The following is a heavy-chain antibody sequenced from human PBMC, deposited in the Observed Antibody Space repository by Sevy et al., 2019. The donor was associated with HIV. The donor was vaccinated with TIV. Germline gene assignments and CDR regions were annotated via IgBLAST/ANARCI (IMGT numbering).Heavy chain of an antibody. Sequence: SETLSLTCAVSGYSINSGYFWGWIRQPPGKGLEWIGSIFHSGDTYYNPSLKSRVTISIDTSKNQFSLKLSSVTAADTAVYYCARVVGAGYYGSESYYNLGFDYWGQGTLVTVSS. CDR1: GYSINSGYF. V-gene: IGHV4-38-2*01. CDR2: IFHSGDT. J-gene: IGHJ4*02. D-gene: IGHD3-10*01. CDR3: ARVVGAGYYGSESYYNLGFDY.